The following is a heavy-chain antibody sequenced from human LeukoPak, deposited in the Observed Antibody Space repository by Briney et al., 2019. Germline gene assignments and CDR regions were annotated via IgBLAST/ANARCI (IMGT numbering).Heavy chain of an antibody. CDR3: ARTHSSGFSFDY. V-gene: IGHV4-59*12. CDR1: GGSISSYY. CDR2: IYYSGST. J-gene: IGHJ4*02. Sequence: PSETLSLTCTVSGGSISSYYWSWIRQPPGKGLEWIGYIYYSGSTNYNPSLKSRVTISVDTSKNQFSLKLSSVTAVDTAVYYCARTHSSGFSFDYWGQGTLVTVSS. D-gene: IGHD6-19*01.